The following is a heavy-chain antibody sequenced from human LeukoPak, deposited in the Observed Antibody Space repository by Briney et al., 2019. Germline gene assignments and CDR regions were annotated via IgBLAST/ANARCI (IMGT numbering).Heavy chain of an antibody. J-gene: IGHJ4*02. CDR2: ISGDGIYI. Sequence: GGSLRLSCAASGFTFSIYSMNWVRQAPGKGLEWVSSISGDGIYIFYADSVKGRFTISRDNSKNTLYLQMNSLRVEDTAIYYCASRDPCSGGSCYGLTYWGQGTLVTVSS. D-gene: IGHD2-15*01. V-gene: IGHV3-21*04. CDR1: GFTFSIYS. CDR3: ASRDPCSGGSCYGLTY.